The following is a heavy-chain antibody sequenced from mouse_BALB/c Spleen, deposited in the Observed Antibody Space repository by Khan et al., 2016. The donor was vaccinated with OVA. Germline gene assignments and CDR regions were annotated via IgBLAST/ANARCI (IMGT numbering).Heavy chain of an antibody. V-gene: IGHV1-4*01. J-gene: IGHJ4*01. D-gene: IGHD2-14*01. CDR3: ARRTTGYAMDY. Sequence: QVQLQQSGAELARPGASVKMSCKASGYTFTSNTMHWVKQRPGQGLEWIGYINPRSGYTIYNQKFKDKATLTADISSSTAYMQLSSLRSDDSAVYDCARRTTGYAMDYWGQGTSVTVSS. CDR1: GYTFTSNT. CDR2: INPRSGYT.